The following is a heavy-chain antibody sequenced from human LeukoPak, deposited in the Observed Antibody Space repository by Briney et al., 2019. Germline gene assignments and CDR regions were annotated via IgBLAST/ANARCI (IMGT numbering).Heavy chain of an antibody. Sequence: GGSLRLSCAASGFTFSDYDMHWVRQATGKGLEWVSAIGTAGATYYTGSVKGRFTISRENAKNSLYLQMNSLRAGDTAVYYCARVAKERVGGVYYFDYWGQGTLVTVSS. V-gene: IGHV3-13*01. CDR3: ARVAKERVGGVYYFDY. J-gene: IGHJ4*02. CDR1: GFTFSDYD. D-gene: IGHD1-1*01. CDR2: IGTAGAT.